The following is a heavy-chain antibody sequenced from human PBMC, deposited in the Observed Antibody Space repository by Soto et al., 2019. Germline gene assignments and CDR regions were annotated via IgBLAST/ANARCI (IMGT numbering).Heavy chain of an antibody. CDR2: IRSKANSYAT. Sequence: GGSLRLSCAASGFTFSGSAMHWVRQASGKGLEWVGRIRSKANSYATAYAASGKGRFTISRVDSKNTAYLQMNSLKTEDTAVYYCTSFLVGVRDYYYGMDVWGQGTTVTVSS. CDR1: GFTFSGSA. CDR3: TSFLVGVRDYYYGMDV. D-gene: IGHD3-10*01. V-gene: IGHV3-73*01. J-gene: IGHJ6*02.